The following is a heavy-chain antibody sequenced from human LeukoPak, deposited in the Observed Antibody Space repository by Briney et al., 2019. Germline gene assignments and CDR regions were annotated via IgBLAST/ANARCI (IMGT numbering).Heavy chain of an antibody. V-gene: IGHV4-39*01. Sequence: SETLSLTCTVSGGSISSSSYYWGWIRQPPGKGLEWIGSIYYSGSTYDNPSLKSRVTISVDTSKNQFSLKLSSVTAAATAVYYCARLLVVPAAIYYGMDVWGQGTTVTVSS. CDR3: ARLLVVPAAIYYGMDV. J-gene: IGHJ6*02. D-gene: IGHD2-2*02. CDR1: GGSISSSSYY. CDR2: IYYSGST.